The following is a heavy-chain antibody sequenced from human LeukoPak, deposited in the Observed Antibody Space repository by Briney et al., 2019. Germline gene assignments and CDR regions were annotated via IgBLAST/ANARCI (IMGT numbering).Heavy chain of an antibody. CDR2: IIPILGIA. J-gene: IGHJ4*02. CDR1: GGTFSGYT. V-gene: IGHV1-69*04. Sequence: ASVKVSCKASGGTFSGYTISWVRQAPGQGLEWMGRIIPILGIANYAQKFQGRVTITADKSTSTAYMELNSLRAEDTAVYYCARERLQNQLLSGLDYWGQGTLVTVSS. CDR3: ARERLQNQLLSGLDY. D-gene: IGHD2-2*01.